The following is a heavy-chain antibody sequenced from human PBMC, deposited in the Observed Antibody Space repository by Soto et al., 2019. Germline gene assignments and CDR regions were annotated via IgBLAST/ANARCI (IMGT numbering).Heavy chain of an antibody. CDR1: GFTFSSYA. CDR3: AKDGGSVCSGGTCYFQAPDY. Sequence: GGSLRLSCAASGFTFSSYAMSWVRQAPGKGLEWVSGIDGSGRDTYYADSVKGRFTISRDNSKNTLSVQMNGLRVEDTALYYCAKDGGSVCSGGTCYFQAPDYWGQGTLVTVSS. V-gene: IGHV3-23*01. J-gene: IGHJ4*02. D-gene: IGHD2-15*01. CDR2: IDGSGRDT.